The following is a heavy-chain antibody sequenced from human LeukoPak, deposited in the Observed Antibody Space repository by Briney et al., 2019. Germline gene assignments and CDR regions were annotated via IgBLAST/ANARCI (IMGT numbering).Heavy chain of an antibody. V-gene: IGHV4-59*08. CDR3: VRLKVGAYFDL. Sequence: SETLSLTCTVSGDSISSYYWTWIRQPPGKGPEWIAYILSSESTSYNPSLRSRVSISLDTSKNQFSLRLSSVTAADTAVYYCVRLKVGAYFDLWGRGTLVSVSS. J-gene: IGHJ2*01. D-gene: IGHD3-16*01. CDR2: ILSSEST. CDR1: GDSISSYY.